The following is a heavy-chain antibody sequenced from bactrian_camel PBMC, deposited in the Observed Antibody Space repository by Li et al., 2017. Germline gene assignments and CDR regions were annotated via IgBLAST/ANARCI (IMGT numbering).Heavy chain of an antibody. Sequence: HVQLVESGGGSVQAGGSLRLSCAVSGDGRNCMGWFRQAPGKEREGVASIARDMRTTYSDTVKGRFTIAKDTAKNTLYLQMNSLKPEDTAMYYCALDRSNGVWHRPYWGQGTQVTVS. CDR2: IARDMRT. J-gene: IGHJ4*01. V-gene: IGHV3S53*01. CDR3: ALDRSNGVWHRPY. CDR1: GDGRNC. D-gene: IGHD7*01.